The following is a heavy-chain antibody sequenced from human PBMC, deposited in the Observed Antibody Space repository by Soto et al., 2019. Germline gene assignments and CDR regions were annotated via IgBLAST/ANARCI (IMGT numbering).Heavy chain of an antibody. J-gene: IGHJ5*02. CDR2: IFSNDEK. CDR1: GFSLSNAGLG. D-gene: IGHD6-13*01. CDR3: ASTYSTSWYWFDP. Sequence: QVTVKESGPVLVKPTETLTQTCTVSGFSLSNAGLGVSWIRQPPGKALERLAHIFSNDEKSYSTSLKSRLTISKDTSQSQVVLTMTTMDPVDTATYYCASTYSTSWYWFDPWCQGTLVTVSS. V-gene: IGHV2-26*01.